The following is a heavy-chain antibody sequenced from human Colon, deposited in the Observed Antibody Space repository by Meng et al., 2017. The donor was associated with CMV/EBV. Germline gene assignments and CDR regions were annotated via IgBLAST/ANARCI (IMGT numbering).Heavy chain of an antibody. Sequence: SGYSCGNNGISRLRQGPGQGLGWMGWISAYNGNTNYAKNYQGRLTVTTDTSTNTAYMELTRLRSDDTAVYFCARGGYISSWYVAPDYWGQGTLVTVSS. CDR2: ISAYNGNT. D-gene: IGHD6-13*01. V-gene: IGHV1-18*01. CDR1: GYSCGNNG. CDR3: ARGGYISSWYVAPDY. J-gene: IGHJ4*02.